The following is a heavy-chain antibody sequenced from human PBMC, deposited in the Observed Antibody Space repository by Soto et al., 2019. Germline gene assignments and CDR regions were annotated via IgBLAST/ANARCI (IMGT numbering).Heavy chain of an antibody. D-gene: IGHD7-27*01. CDR2: MTPNTGNT. CDR1: GYTFTSFD. J-gene: IGHJ4*01. V-gene: IGHV1-8*01. CDR3: ARSKWGTGDFDF. Sequence: QVQLVQSGAEAKKPGASVKVSCKASGYTFTSFDINWVRQATGQGREWLGWMTPNTGNTGYAQKFQGRITMTRDTSTSTAYMEVNSLTDEDSAVYYCARSKWGTGDFDFWGHGTLVTVSS.